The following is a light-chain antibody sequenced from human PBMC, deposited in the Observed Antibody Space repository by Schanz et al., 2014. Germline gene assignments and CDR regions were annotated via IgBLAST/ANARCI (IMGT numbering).Light chain of an antibody. CDR2: EVT. V-gene: IGLV2-8*01. CDR1: SSDIGGYNF. J-gene: IGLJ2*01. CDR3: SSYAGSTVV. Sequence: QSALTQPPSASGSPGQSVTISCTGTSSDIGGYNFVSWYQQHPGEAPKLMMYEVTKRPSGVPDRFSGSKSGNTASLTVSGLQAEDEADYYCSSYAGSTVVFGGGTKVTVL.